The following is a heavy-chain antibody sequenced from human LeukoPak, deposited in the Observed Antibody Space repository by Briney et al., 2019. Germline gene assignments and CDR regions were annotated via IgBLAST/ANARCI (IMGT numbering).Heavy chain of an antibody. CDR1: GFTFSSYA. CDR3: ARDSYGDANFDT. CDR2: ISGSGTNT. V-gene: IGHV3-23*01. J-gene: IGHJ4*02. Sequence: GGSLRLSCAASGFTFSSYAMNWVRQAPGKGLEWVSGISGSGTNTYYADSVKGRFTISRDISKNAVFLQMNSLRAEDTAVYYCARDSYGDANFDTWGQGTLVTVSS. D-gene: IGHD4-17*01.